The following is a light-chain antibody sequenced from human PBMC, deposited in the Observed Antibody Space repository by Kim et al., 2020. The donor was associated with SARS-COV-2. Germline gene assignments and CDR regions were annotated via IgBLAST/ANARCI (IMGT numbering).Light chain of an antibody. J-gene: IGLJ3*02. V-gene: IGLV1-44*01. Sequence: GQRVTISCSGSKSNVGNNPVNWYQQFPGTAPKLLIYGDGQRPSGVFDRFSGSKSGTSASLAIGGLHSEDEADYCCAAWDGSLNVWVFGGGTQLTVL. CDR3: AAWDGSLNVWV. CDR2: GDG. CDR1: KSNVGNNP.